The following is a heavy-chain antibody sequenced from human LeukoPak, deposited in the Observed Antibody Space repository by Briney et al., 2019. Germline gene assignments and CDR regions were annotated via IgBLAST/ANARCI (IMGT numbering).Heavy chain of an antibody. D-gene: IGHD3-10*02. Sequence: GGSLRLSCAASGFTFSSSTMNWVRQAPGKGLEWVSSISGGSIYIYYADSVKGRFTISRDNAKNSLYLQMNSLRAEDTAVYYCAELAITMIGGVWGKGTTVTISS. CDR3: AELAITMIGGV. J-gene: IGHJ6*04. V-gene: IGHV3-21*01. CDR2: ISGGSIYI. CDR1: GFTFSSST.